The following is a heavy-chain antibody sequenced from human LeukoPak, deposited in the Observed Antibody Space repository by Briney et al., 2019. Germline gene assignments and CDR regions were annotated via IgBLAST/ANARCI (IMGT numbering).Heavy chain of an antibody. D-gene: IGHD6-19*01. J-gene: IGHJ4*02. CDR3: ARAHSSGWFN. CDR1: GGSISSSSYY. Sequence: SETLSLTCTVSGGSISSSSYYWGWIRQPPGKGLEWIGSIYYSGSTYYNPSLKSRVTISVDTSKNQFSLKLSSVTAADTAVYYCARAHSSGWFNWGQGTLVTVSS. CDR2: IYYSGST. V-gene: IGHV4-39*01.